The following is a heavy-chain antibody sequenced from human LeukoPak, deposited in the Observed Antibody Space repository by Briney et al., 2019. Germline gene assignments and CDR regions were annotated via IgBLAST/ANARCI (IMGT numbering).Heavy chain of an antibody. CDR1: GFTFSSYW. V-gene: IGHV3-7*01. Sequence: GGSLRLSCATSGFTFSSYWMTWVRQAPGKGLEWVASIVEDGSETYYLDSVKGRFTFSRDNAKNSLYLQMNSPRGEDTAVYYCARDPTRRFDLWGQGTLVTVSS. CDR3: ARDPTRRFDL. J-gene: IGHJ4*02. CDR2: IVEDGSET.